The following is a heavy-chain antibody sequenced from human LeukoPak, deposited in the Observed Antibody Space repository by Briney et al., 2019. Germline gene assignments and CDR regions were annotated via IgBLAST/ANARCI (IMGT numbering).Heavy chain of an antibody. Sequence: SETLSLTCIVSGGSISSTTYYWGWIRQPPGKGLEWIGSVYYSGSTWYNPSLKSRVTVSADTSKNQFSLKLTSVTAADTAVYYCARHRKFDPWGQGTLVTVSS. CDR1: GGSISSTTYY. J-gene: IGHJ5*02. CDR3: ARHRKFDP. D-gene: IGHD1-14*01. CDR2: VYYSGST. V-gene: IGHV4-39*01.